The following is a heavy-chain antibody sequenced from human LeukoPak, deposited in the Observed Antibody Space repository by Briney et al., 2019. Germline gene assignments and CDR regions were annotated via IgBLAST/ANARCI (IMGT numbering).Heavy chain of an antibody. D-gene: IGHD3-10*01. CDR3: ARETNLISSGLDY. Sequence: RGSLRLSCAASGFTFSSYEMNWVRQAPGKGLEWVSYISSSGTTIYYADSVRGRFTISRDNANNSLSLQMNSLRAEDTAVYYCARETNLISSGLDYWGQGTLVTVSS. V-gene: IGHV3-48*03. CDR2: ISSSGTTI. CDR1: GFTFSSYE. J-gene: IGHJ4*02.